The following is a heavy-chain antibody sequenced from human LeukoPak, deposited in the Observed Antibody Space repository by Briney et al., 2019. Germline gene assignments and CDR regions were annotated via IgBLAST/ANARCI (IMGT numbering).Heavy chain of an antibody. D-gene: IGHD4-23*01. CDR3: ARVTPGYGGNSSIYYYMDV. J-gene: IGHJ6*03. Sequence: SVRVSCKASGGIFSSYAISWVRQAPGQGLEWMGGIIPIFGTANYAQKFQGRVTITTDESTSTAYMELSSLRSEDTAVYYCARVTPGYGGNSSIYYYMDVWGKGTTVTVSS. CDR2: IIPIFGTA. V-gene: IGHV1-69*05. CDR1: GGIFSSYA.